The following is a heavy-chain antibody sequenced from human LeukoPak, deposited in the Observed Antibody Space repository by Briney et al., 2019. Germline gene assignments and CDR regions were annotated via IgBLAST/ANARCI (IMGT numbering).Heavy chain of an antibody. CDR2: INPNRGGT. V-gene: IGHV1-2*02. J-gene: IGHJ3*02. D-gene: IGHD4-23*01. CDR1: GYTFTGYY. CDR3: ARILPPSGYDGISMRAFDI. Sequence: ASVTVSCNASGYTFTGYYMHWVRQAPGQGLEWMGWINPNRGGTNYAQKIQGRVTMTRDASISTAYMELSRLRSDSTAVYYCARILPPSGYDGISMRAFDIWGQGTMVTVSS.